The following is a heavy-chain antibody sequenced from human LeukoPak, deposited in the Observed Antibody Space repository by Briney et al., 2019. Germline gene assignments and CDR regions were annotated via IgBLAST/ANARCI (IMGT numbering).Heavy chain of an antibody. CDR1: GGSISSYY. V-gene: IGHV4-59*01. CDR2: IYYSGST. Sequence: SETLSLTCTVSGGSISSYYWSWIRQPPGKGLEWIGYIYYSGSTNYNPSLKSRVTISVGTSKNQFSLKLSSVTAADTAVYYCARGTGYSSSWYEIWGQGTLVTVSS. J-gene: IGHJ4*02. D-gene: IGHD6-13*01. CDR3: ARGTGYSSSWYEI.